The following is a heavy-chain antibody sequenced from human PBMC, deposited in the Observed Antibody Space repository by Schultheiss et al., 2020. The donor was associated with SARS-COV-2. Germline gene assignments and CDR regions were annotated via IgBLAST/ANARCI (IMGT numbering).Heavy chain of an antibody. CDR3: ASGIAAAGTERLDY. CDR1: GGSISSGGYY. CDR2: IYYSGST. V-gene: IGHV4-31*03. D-gene: IGHD6-13*01. Sequence: SQTLSLTCTVSGGSISSGGYYWSWIRQHPGKGLEWIGYIYYSGSTNYNPSLKSRVTISVDTSKNQFSLQLNSVTAADTAVYYCASGIAAAGTERLDYWGQGTLVTVSS. J-gene: IGHJ4*02.